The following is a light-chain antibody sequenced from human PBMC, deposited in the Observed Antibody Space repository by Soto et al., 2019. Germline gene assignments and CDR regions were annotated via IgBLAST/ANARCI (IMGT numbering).Light chain of an antibody. Sequence: EILLTQSPGTLSLSPGERATLSCRASQSVSNNYLAWYQQKPGHAPSLLIYDASNRATGIPDRLSGSGSGTDFTLTISRLEPEDFAVYYCQQYGSSGTFGQGTKVDIK. CDR2: DAS. V-gene: IGKV3-20*01. J-gene: IGKJ1*01. CDR3: QQYGSSGT. CDR1: QSVSNNY.